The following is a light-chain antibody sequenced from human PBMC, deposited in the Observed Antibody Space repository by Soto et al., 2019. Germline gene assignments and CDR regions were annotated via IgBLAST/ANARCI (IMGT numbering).Light chain of an antibody. CDR1: HSVLYDSNNKNY. Sequence: DLVPTPTRYSLALSIAERAPINCKSLHSVLYDSNNKNYLTWYQQKPGQPPKLLIYWASTRESGVPDRFSGSGSGTDFTLTISSLQAEDVAVYYCQQYYSTPWPFGQGTKEDIK. V-gene: IGKV4-1*01. J-gene: IGKJ1*01. CDR3: QQYYSTPWP. CDR2: WAS.